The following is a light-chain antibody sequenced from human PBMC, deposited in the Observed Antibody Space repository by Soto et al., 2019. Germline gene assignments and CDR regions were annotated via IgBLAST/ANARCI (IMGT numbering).Light chain of an antibody. CDR2: GAS. V-gene: IGKV3D-15*01. Sequence: IVMTPSPATLSVSPGERATLSCRASQSVGGDLAWYQQKPGQAPRLLIYGASTRATAFPARFGGSGSGTEFTRTISSLQSEDFAVYYCQQYNNWPRTFGQGTKVDIK. J-gene: IGKJ1*01. CDR1: QSVGGD. CDR3: QQYNNWPRT.